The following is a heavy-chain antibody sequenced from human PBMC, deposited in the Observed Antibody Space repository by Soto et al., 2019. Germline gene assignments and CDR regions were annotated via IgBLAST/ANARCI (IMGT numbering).Heavy chain of an antibody. CDR3: AKEPHGSASYLYYFDN. V-gene: IGHV3-23*01. J-gene: IGHJ4*01. D-gene: IGHD3-10*01. Sequence: PGGSLRLSCAASGFNFDNYAMSWVRQAPGKGLEWVSGISGGGSRTYYADSVKGRFTISRDNSQNTLYLQMNSLSVEDTAVYYCAKEPHGSASYLYYFDNWGQGTLVTVSS. CDR2: ISGGGSRT. CDR1: GFNFDNYA.